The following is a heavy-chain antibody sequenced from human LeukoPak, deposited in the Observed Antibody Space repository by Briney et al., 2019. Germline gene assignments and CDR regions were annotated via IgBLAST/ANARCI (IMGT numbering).Heavy chain of an antibody. D-gene: IGHD3-10*01. CDR2: IYTSGST. Sequence: SETLSLTCTVSGGSISSGSYYWSWIRQPAGKGLEWIGRIYTSGSTNYNPSLKSRVTISVDTSKNQFSLKLSSVTAADTAVYYCAREARGRVIRSYYFDYWGQGTLVTVSS. CDR1: GGSISSGSYY. J-gene: IGHJ4*02. CDR3: AREARGRVIRSYYFDY. V-gene: IGHV4-61*02.